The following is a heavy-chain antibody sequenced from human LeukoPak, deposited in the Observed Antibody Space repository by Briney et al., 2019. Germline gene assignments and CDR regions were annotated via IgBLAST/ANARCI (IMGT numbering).Heavy chain of an antibody. CDR2: ISASGIST. CDR1: GFTFGSYA. V-gene: IGHV3-23*01. CDR3: AKGYYDSAEGRFDH. Sequence: GRSLRLSCAASGFTFGSYAMSWVRQAPGKGLEWVSAISASGISTYYADSVKGRFTISRDKSENTLYLRMNSLRAEDTAVYYCAKGYYDSAEGRFDHWGQGTLVTVSS. D-gene: IGHD3-22*01. J-gene: IGHJ4*02.